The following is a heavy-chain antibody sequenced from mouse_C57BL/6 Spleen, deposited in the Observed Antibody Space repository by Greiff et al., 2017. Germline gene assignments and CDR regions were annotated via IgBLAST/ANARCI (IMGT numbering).Heavy chain of an antibody. CDR3: ARQRDYSNYEGFAY. Sequence: EVKLMESGGDLVKPGGSLKLSCAASGFTFSSYGMSWVRQTPDKRLEWVATISSGGSYTYYPDSVKGRFTISRDNAKNTLYLQMSSLKSEDTAMYYCARQRDYSNYEGFAYWGQGTLVTVSA. V-gene: IGHV5-6*01. J-gene: IGHJ3*01. CDR2: ISSGGSYT. CDR1: GFTFSSYG. D-gene: IGHD2-5*01.